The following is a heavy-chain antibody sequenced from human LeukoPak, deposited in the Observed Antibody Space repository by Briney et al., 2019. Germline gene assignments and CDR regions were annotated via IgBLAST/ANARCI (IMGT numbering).Heavy chain of an antibody. CDR3: TRREYNDHWTAFPF. CDR1: GYIFSNYW. V-gene: IGHV5-51*01. Sequence: GESLKISCKTSGYIFSNYWIAWVRQTPGKGMEWMGIIYPHDFNVKYSPSFQGHVTISVDKSVSTAYLQWNTLKASDTATYFCTRREYNDHWTAFPFWGQGTEVAVSS. J-gene: IGHJ4*02. D-gene: IGHD2/OR15-2a*01. CDR2: IYPHDFNV.